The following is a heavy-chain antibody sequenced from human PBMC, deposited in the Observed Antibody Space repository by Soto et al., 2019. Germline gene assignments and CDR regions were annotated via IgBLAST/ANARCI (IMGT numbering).Heavy chain of an antibody. J-gene: IGHJ4*02. CDR2: IYYSGST. V-gene: IGHV4-59*01. CDR1: RGSISSYY. D-gene: IGHD2-21*01. CDR3: ARVWGYSFDY. Sequence: QVQLQESGPGLVKPSETLYLTCTVSRGSISSYYWSWIRQPPGKGLEWIGDIYYSGSTNYNPSRKSRVSRSVDTSKNQLSLKLSSVPAAETAGYYWARVWGYSFDYWGPGTLVTVSS.